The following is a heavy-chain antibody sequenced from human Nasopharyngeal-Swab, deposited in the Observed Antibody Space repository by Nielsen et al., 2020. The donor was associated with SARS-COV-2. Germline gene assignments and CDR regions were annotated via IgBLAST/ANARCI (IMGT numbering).Heavy chain of an antibody. CDR1: GGSFSGYY. CDR2: IYYSGST. V-gene: IGHV4-34*01. CDR3: ARVWVDIVATIGAQSFDY. J-gene: IGHJ4*02. Sequence: SETLSLTCAVYGGSFSGYYWSWIRQPPGKGLEWIGSIYYSGSTYYNPSLKSRVTISVDTSKNQFSLKLSSVTAADTAVYYCARVWVDIVATIGAQSFDYWGQGTLVTVSS. D-gene: IGHD5-12*01.